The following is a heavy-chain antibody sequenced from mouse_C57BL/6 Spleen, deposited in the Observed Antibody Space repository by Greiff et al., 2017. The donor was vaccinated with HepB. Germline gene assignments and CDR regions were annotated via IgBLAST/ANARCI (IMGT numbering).Heavy chain of an antibody. CDR2: ISYDGSN. J-gene: IGHJ2*01. CDR3: AREGGITTVVATFDY. CDR1: GYSITSGYY. Sequence: DVKLQESGPGLVKPSQSLSLTCSVTGYSITSGYYWNWIRQFPGNKLEWMGYISYDGSNNYNPSLKNRISITRDTSKNQFFLKLNSVTTEDTATYYCAREGGITTVVATFDYWGQGTTLTVSS. V-gene: IGHV3-6*01. D-gene: IGHD1-1*01.